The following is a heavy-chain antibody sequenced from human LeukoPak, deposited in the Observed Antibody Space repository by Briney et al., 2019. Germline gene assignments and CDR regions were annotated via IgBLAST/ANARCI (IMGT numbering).Heavy chain of an antibody. CDR2: LYYRGST. Sequence: PSETLSLTCTVSGGSISSYYWSWIRQPPGKGLEWIGYLYYRGSTNYNPSLKSRVTISVDTSKNQFSLKLSSVTAADTAVYYCARGYYDSSAYYLDAFDIWGQGTMVTVSS. CDR3: ARGYYDSSAYYLDAFDI. J-gene: IGHJ3*02. D-gene: IGHD3-22*01. V-gene: IGHV4-59*01. CDR1: GGSISSYY.